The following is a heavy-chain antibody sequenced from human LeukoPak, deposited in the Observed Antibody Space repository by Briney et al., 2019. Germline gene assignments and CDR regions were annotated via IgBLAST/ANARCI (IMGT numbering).Heavy chain of an antibody. Sequence: GRSLRLSCAASGFTFGAYGMHWVRQAPGKGLEWVAVIWYDGSNQYYVDSVKGRFTISRDNSKNTLYLQMNSLRAEDTAVYYCAKDYYDSSGYYNYGMDVWGQGTTVTVSS. V-gene: IGHV3-33*06. D-gene: IGHD3-22*01. CDR2: IWYDGSNQ. CDR1: GFTFGAYG. J-gene: IGHJ6*02. CDR3: AKDYYDSSGYYNYGMDV.